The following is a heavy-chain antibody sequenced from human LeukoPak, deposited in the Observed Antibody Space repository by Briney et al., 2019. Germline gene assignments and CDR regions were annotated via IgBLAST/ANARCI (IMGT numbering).Heavy chain of an antibody. J-gene: IGHJ4*02. D-gene: IGHD3-3*01. CDR1: GYAFIDYS. CDR3: VSGSSSDY. Sequence: GASVKVSCKASGYAFIDYSIHWVRQAPGLGLECVGWINPYTGVTTYAQEFQGRVTMTRDTSVSTAYMELSRLRSDDTAVYYCVSGSSSDYWGQGTLVIVSS. V-gene: IGHV1-2*02. CDR2: INPYTGVT.